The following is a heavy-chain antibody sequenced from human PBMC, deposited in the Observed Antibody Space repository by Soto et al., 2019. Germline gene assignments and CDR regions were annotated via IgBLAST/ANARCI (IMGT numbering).Heavy chain of an antibody. Sequence: ASVKVSCKVSGYTLTELSMHWVRQAPGKGLEWMGGFDPEDGEAIYAQKFQGRVTMTEDTSTDTAYMELSSLRSEDTAVYYCATLLLLGAHWFDPWGQGTLVTVSS. CDR3: ATLLLLGAHWFDP. V-gene: IGHV1-24*01. D-gene: IGHD3-10*01. J-gene: IGHJ5*02. CDR1: GYTLTELS. CDR2: FDPEDGEA.